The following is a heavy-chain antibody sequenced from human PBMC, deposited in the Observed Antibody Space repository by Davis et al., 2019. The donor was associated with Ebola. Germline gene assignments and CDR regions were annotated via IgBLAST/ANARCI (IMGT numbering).Heavy chain of an antibody. CDR3: ARHLVVPAAMFNYYYYGMDV. Sequence: GESLKISCAASGFTVSSNYMSWVRQAPGKGLEWVANIKQDGSEKYYVDSVKGRFTISRDNAKNSLYLQMNSLRAEDTAVYYCARHLVVPAAMFNYYYYGMDVWGQGTTVTVSS. D-gene: IGHD2-2*01. J-gene: IGHJ6*02. CDR1: GFTVSSNY. CDR2: IKQDGSEK. V-gene: IGHV3-7*01.